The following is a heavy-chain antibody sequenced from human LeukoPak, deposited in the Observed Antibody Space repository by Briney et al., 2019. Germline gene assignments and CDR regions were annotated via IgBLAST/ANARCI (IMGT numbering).Heavy chain of an antibody. V-gene: IGHV1-18*01. D-gene: IGHD6-13*01. J-gene: IGHJ4*02. CDR2: ISPYNGHT. CDR3: AREAQQVFFDY. Sequence: ASVKVSCKVSGYTFTYQVISWVRQAPGQGLEWMASISPYNGHTNYAQKYQDRVIMTIDTSTSTAYMELRSLTFDDTAVYYCAREAQQVFFDYWGQGTLVTVSS. CDR1: GYTFTYQV.